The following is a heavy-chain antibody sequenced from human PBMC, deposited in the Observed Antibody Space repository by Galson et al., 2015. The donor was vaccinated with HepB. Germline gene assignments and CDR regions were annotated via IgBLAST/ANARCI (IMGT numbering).Heavy chain of an antibody. D-gene: IGHD6-6*01. J-gene: IGHJ6*02. CDR3: ARVPHSSSLLGYTHYGMDV. CDR1: GFTFSSYA. CDR2: ISYDGTNK. Sequence: SLRLSCAASGFTFSSYALHWVRQAPGKGLEWVAVISYDGTNKHYAESVKGRFTISRDNSKNTLYLQMNSPRGEDTAVYYCARVPHSSSLLGYTHYGMDVWGRGTTVTVSS. V-gene: IGHV3-30-3*01.